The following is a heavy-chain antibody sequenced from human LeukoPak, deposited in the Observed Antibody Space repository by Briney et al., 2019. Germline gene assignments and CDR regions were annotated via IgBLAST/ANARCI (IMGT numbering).Heavy chain of an antibody. CDR3: ARAVQLERPPPLIDYYDMDV. J-gene: IGHJ6*03. CDR1: GGSISGKY. V-gene: IGHV4-59*01. D-gene: IGHD1-1*01. Sequence: SETLSLTCTVSGGSISGKYWSWIRQTPGKGLEWVGYIYYSGTTKYNPSLKSRVTISVDTSKNQISLKVRSGTTADTAVYYCARAVQLERPPPLIDYYDMDVWGKGTTVTVSS. CDR2: IYYSGTT.